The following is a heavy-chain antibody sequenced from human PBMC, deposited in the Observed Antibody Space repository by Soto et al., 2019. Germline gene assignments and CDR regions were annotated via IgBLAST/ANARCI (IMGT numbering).Heavy chain of an antibody. Sequence: QVTLKESGPVLVKPTETLTLTCTVSGFSLSNARMGVSWIRQPPGKALEWLAHIFSNDEKSYSTALKSRLTNSKDTSKSQVVLTQTNMDPGDTATYFCARIRWRGGSYDPGVAFDYWGQGTLVTVSS. V-gene: IGHV2-26*01. CDR1: GFSLSNARMG. J-gene: IGHJ4*02. CDR2: IFSNDEK. CDR3: ARIRWRGGSYDPGVAFDY. D-gene: IGHD3-16*01.